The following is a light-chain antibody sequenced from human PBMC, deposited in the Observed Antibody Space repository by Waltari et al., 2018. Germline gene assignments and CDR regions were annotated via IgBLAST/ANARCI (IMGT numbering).Light chain of an antibody. CDR1: TLPKQF. Sequence: SYELTQPPSVSVSPGQTARITCSGHTLPKQFAYWYQQKPGQAPVLVIYRDSERPSGIPERLSGSTSGTTVTLTITGVQAEDEADYYCQSADSSGTSGVFGGGTKVTVL. CDR3: QSADSSGTSGV. CDR2: RDS. J-gene: IGLJ3*02. V-gene: IGLV3-25*03.